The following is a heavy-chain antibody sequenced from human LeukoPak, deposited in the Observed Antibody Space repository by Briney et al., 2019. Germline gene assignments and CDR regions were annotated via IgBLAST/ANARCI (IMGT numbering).Heavy chain of an antibody. V-gene: IGHV4-38-2*02. CDR3: ARPVAGTMGWFDP. Sequence: SETLSLTRTVSGYSISSGYYWGWIRQPPGKGLEWIGSIYHSGGTYYSPSLKSRVTISVDTSKNQFSLKLSSVTAADTAVYYCARPVAGTMGWFDPWGQGTLVTVSS. CDR2: IYHSGGT. D-gene: IGHD6-19*01. J-gene: IGHJ5*02. CDR1: GYSISSGYY.